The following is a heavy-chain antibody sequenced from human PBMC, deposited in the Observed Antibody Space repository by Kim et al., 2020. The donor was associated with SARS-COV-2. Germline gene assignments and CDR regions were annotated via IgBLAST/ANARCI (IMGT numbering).Heavy chain of an antibody. CDR2: TYYRSKWYY. CDR1: GERGEGNGAS. D-gene: IGHD2-2*01. J-gene: IGHJ4*02. CDR3: VRGNYHFDY. Sequence: SQTGERNGESEGERGEGNGASWKWIRESPSRGLEWLGRTYYRSKWYYQYAESVKSRITVNPDTSKNQFSLQLNSVTPEDTAVYYCVRGNYHFDYWGQGTLVTVSS. V-gene: IGHV6-1*01.